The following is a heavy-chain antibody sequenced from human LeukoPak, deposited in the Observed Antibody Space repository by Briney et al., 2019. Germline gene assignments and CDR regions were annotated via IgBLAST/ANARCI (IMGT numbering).Heavy chain of an antibody. CDR3: ARDVPLTKNGMDV. J-gene: IGHJ6*02. CDR1: GFTFSDYY. D-gene: IGHD3-10*02. Sequence: GGSLRRSGAASGFTFSDYYMSWIRQAPGKGLEWVSYISSSSSYTNYADSVKGRFTISRDNAKNSLYLQMNSLRAEDTAVYYCARDVPLTKNGMDVWGQGTTVTVSS. V-gene: IGHV3-11*05. CDR2: ISSSSSYT.